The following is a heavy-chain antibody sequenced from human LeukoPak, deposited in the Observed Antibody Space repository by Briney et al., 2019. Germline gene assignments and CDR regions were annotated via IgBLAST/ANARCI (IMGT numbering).Heavy chain of an antibody. CDR1: GFTFSSYN. D-gene: IGHD3-10*01. CDR3: VKDWGERGTPRGRAFDI. V-gene: IGHV3-21*01. J-gene: IGHJ3*02. CDR2: ISSSSSYI. Sequence: PGGSLRLSCAASGFTFSSYNMNWVRQAPGKGLEWVSSISSSSSYIYYADSVKGRFTISRDNAKNSLYLQMNSLRAEDTAEYYCVKDWGERGTPRGRAFDIWGQGTMVTVSS.